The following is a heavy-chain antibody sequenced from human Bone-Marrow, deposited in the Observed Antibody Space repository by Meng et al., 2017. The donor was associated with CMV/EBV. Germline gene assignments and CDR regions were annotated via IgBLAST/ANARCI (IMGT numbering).Heavy chain of an antibody. CDR1: GYTFTGYY. D-gene: IGHD3-22*01. V-gene: IGHV1-2*02. Sequence: ASVKVSCKASGYTFTGYYMHWVRQAPGQGLEWMGWINPNSGGTNYAQRFQGRVIMTTDTSTSTAYMELRSLRSDDTAVYYCAREYDTSGNYGMDVWGQGTTVTVSS. J-gene: IGHJ6*02. CDR3: AREYDTSGNYGMDV. CDR2: INPNSGGT.